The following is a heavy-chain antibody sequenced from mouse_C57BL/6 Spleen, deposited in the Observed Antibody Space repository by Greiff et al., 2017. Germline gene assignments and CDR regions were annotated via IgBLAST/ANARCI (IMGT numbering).Heavy chain of an antibody. V-gene: IGHV1-26*01. Sequence: VQLQQSGPELVKPGASVKISCKASGYTFTDYYMNWVKQSHGKSLEWIGDINPNNGGTSYNQKFKGKATLTVDKSSSTAYMELRSLTSEDSAVYYCAREGDYEGPYAMDYWGQGTSVTVSS. CDR1: GYTFTDYY. CDR3: AREGDYEGPYAMDY. CDR2: INPNNGGT. D-gene: IGHD2-4*01. J-gene: IGHJ4*01.